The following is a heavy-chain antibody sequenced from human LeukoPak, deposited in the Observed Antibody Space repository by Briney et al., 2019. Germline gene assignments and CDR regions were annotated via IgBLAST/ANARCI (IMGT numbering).Heavy chain of an antibody. CDR2: ISGYNGKT. CDR3: ARRYSSGWYFEDY. CDR1: GYTFSSYG. V-gene: IGHV1-18*01. J-gene: IGHJ4*02. D-gene: IGHD6-19*01. Sequence: ASVKVSCKASGYTFSSYGISWVRQAPGQGLEWMGWISGYNGKTNYAQKLQGRVTMTTDTSTSTAYMELRSLRSDDTAVYYCARRYSSGWYFEDYWGQGTLVTVSS.